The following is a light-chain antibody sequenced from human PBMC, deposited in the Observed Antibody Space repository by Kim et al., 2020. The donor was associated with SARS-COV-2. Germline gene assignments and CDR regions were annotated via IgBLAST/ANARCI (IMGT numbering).Light chain of an antibody. V-gene: IGLV3-1*01. J-gene: IGLJ2*01. CDR1: KLGDKY. CDR2: QDS. Sequence: ELTQPPSVSVSPGQTASITCSGDKLGDKYACWYQQKPGQSPVLVIYQDSKRPSGIPERFSGSNSGNTATLTISGTQAMDEADYYCQAWDSSTAVVFGGGTQLTVL. CDR3: QAWDSSTAVV.